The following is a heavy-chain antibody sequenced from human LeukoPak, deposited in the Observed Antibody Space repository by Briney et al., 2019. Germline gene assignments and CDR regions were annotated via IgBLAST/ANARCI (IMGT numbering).Heavy chain of an antibody. J-gene: IGHJ5*02. Sequence: PSETLSLTCTVSGGSISIYYWSWIRQPPGKGLEWIGYIYDSGSTNYNPSLKSRVTISVDTSKNQFSLKLSSVTAADTAVYYCARRVVRGVIITYNWFDPWGQGTLVTVSS. V-gene: IGHV4-59*01. CDR3: ARRVVRGVIITYNWFDP. D-gene: IGHD3-10*01. CDR1: GGSISIYY. CDR2: IYDSGST.